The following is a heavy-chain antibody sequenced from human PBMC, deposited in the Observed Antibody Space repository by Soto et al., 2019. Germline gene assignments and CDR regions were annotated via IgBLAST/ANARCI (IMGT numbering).Heavy chain of an antibody. CDR1: GGSISSGDYY. CDR3: ARDGGYSYAVDY. Sequence: QMQLQESGPGLVKPSQTLSLTCTVSGGSISSGDYYWSWIRQPPGKGLEWIGYIYYSGSTYYNPSLKSRVTISVDTSKNQFSLNLSSVTAADTAVYYCARDGGYSYAVDYWGQGTLVTVSS. J-gene: IGHJ4*02. D-gene: IGHD5-18*01. CDR2: IYYSGST. V-gene: IGHV4-30-4*01.